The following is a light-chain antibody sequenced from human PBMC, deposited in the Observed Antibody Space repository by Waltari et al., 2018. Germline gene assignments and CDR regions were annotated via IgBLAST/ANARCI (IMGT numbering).Light chain of an antibody. J-gene: IGLJ3*02. Sequence: QSVLTQPPSASGTPGQRVTISCSGSRPNIGNYYVYWYQQLPGTAPKLLIYRNNQRPSGVPDRFSGSKSGTSASLAISGLRSEDEADYYCAAWDDSLSGRVFGGGTKVTVL. CDR1: RPNIGNYY. CDR2: RNN. CDR3: AAWDDSLSGRV. V-gene: IGLV1-47*01.